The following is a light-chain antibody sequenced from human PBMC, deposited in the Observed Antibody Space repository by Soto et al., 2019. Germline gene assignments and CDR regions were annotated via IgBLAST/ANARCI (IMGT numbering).Light chain of an antibody. CDR1: QDITNY. V-gene: IGKV1-33*01. Sequence: DIQMTQSPSSLSASVGDIVTIICQASQDITNYLNWYQQKPGKAPKLLIYDASNLETGVPSRFSGSGSGTHFSFTISSLQPEDIATYYCQQYDNVPFTFGQGTRLEMK. J-gene: IGKJ5*01. CDR2: DAS. CDR3: QQYDNVPFT.